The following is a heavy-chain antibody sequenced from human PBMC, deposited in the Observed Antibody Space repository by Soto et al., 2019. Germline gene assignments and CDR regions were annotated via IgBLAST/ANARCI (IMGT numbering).Heavy chain of an antibody. CDR2: IYYTGIT. V-gene: IGHV4-59*01. CDR1: GDSISSYY. CDR3: ARILGRTTEDY. J-gene: IGHJ4*02. Sequence: SETLSLTCTVSGDSISSYYWSWIRQPPGKGLEWIGYIYYTGITGYNPSLKSRVSISVDTSKNHFSLKLSSVTAADTAMYYCARILGRTTEDYWGQGTQVTVSS. D-gene: IGHD4-17*01.